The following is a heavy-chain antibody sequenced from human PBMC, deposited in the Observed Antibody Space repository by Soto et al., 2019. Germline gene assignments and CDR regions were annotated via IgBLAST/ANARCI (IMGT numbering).Heavy chain of an antibody. V-gene: IGHV4-34*01. J-gene: IGHJ4*02. Sequence: SETLSLTCAVYGGSFSGYYWSWIRQPPGKGLEWIGEIIPSGSTNYNPSLKSRVTISVDTSKNQFSLKMSSVTAADTAVYYCARGVDTAKTGYWGQGTLVTVSS. CDR1: GGSFSGYY. CDR3: ARGVDTAKTGY. CDR2: IIPSGST. D-gene: IGHD5-18*01.